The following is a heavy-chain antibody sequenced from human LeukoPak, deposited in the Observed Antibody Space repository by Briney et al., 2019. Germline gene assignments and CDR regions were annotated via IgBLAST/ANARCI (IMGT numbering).Heavy chain of an antibody. V-gene: IGHV1-2*02. D-gene: IGHD3-22*01. Sequence: ASVTVSCKTSGYTFSDYYIHWIRQAPGQGLEWVGWINPNSGDTDYAQKFQGRVTVTRDTSISTAYMELRSLRSDDTAVYYCARDLTHRRNYDNSGYQIVPAFWGQGTLVTVSS. J-gene: IGHJ4*02. CDR3: ARDLTHRRNYDNSGYQIVPAF. CDR1: GYTFSDYY. CDR2: INPNSGDT.